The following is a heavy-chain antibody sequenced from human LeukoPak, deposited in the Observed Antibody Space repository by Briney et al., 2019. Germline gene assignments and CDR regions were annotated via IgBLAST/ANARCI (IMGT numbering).Heavy chain of an antibody. J-gene: IGHJ4*02. Sequence: PSETLSLTCAVYGGSFSGYYWSWIRQPPGKGLEWIGEINHSGSTNYNPSLKSRVTISVDTSKNQFSLKLSSVTAADTAVYYCASLYYYDSSGYYTRDYWGQGTLVTVSS. CDR3: ASLYYYDSSGYYTRDY. D-gene: IGHD3-22*01. V-gene: IGHV4-34*01. CDR1: GGSFSGYY. CDR2: INHSGST.